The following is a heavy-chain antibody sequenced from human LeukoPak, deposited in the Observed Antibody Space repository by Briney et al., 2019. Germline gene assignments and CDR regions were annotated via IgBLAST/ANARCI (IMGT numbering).Heavy chain of an antibody. D-gene: IGHD3-10*01. CDR1: GFTFSSYA. CDR2: ISGSGGST. CDR3: ARELHYYGGYYMDV. J-gene: IGHJ6*03. V-gene: IGHV3-23*01. Sequence: GGSLRLSCAASGFTFSSYAMSWVRQAPGKGLEWVSAISGSGGSTYYADSVKGRFTISRDNSKNTLYLQMNSLRAEDTAVYYCARELHYYGGYYMDVWGKGTTVTISS.